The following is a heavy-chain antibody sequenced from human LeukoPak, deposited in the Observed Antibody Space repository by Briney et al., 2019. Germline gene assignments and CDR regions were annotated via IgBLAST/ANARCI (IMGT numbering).Heavy chain of an antibody. V-gene: IGHV3-15*01. Sequence: GGSLRLSCAASGFTFSNAWMSWVRQAPGKGLEWVGRIKSKTDGGTTDYAAPVKGRFTISRDDSKNTLYLQMNSLKTEDTAVYYCTTVLWFGELPRFDYWGQGTLVTVSS. D-gene: IGHD3-10*01. CDR1: GFTFSNAW. CDR3: TTVLWFGELPRFDY. J-gene: IGHJ4*02. CDR2: IKSKTDGGTT.